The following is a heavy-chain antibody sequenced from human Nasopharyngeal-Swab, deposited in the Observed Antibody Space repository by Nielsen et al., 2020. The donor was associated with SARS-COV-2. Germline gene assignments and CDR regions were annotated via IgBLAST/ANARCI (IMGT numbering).Heavy chain of an antibody. Sequence: ASVKVSCKASGYTFTSYDINWVRQAPGQGLEWMGWINTNTGNPTYAQGFTGRFVFSLDTSVSTAYLQISSLKAEDTAVYYCARDPTYYGSVPISYFDPWGQGTLVTVSS. J-gene: IGHJ5*02. CDR1: GYTFTSYD. V-gene: IGHV7-4-1*02. CDR2: INTNTGNP. D-gene: IGHD3-10*01. CDR3: ARDPTYYGSVPISYFDP.